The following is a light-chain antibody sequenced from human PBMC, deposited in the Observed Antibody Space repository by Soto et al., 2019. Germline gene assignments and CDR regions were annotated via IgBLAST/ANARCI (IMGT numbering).Light chain of an antibody. CDR2: AAS. CDR1: QSVTSNY. CDR3: HQYGSSITWT. Sequence: EVVLTQSPGTVSLSPGERATLSCRASQSVTSNYLAWYQQKPGQAPRLLIYAASSRATGIPDRFSGSGSGRDLTLSISRLEPEDFAVYYCHQYGSSITWTFGQGTKVEIK. J-gene: IGKJ1*01. V-gene: IGKV3-20*01.